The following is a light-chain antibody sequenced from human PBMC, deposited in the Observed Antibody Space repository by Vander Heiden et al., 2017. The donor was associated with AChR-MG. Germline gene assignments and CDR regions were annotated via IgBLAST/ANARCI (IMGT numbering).Light chain of an antibody. CDR2: NAS. V-gene: IGKV3-15*01. Sequence: EIVMTQAPVTLSVSPGQRATLSCRASQNISTKLACYQQKPGQAPRLLIYNASTGDTDIPDRFSGSGSGTEFTLTISRLRSEDSADYYCHQYDTWPPYTFGQGTKLEIK. J-gene: IGKJ2*01. CDR1: QNISTK. CDR3: HQYDTWPPYT.